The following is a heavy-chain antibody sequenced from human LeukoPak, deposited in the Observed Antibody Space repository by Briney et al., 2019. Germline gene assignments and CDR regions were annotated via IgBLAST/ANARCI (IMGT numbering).Heavy chain of an antibody. CDR2: INSDGSST. CDR3: ARDQIVGATGFGY. J-gene: IGHJ4*02. Sequence: PGGSLRLSCAASGFTFSSYWMHWVRQAPGKGLVWVSLINSDGSSTYCADSVKGRFTISRDNAKNTLYLQMNSLRAEDTAVYYCARDQIVGATGFGYWGQGTLVTVSS. CDR1: GFTFSSYW. V-gene: IGHV3-74*01. D-gene: IGHD1-26*01.